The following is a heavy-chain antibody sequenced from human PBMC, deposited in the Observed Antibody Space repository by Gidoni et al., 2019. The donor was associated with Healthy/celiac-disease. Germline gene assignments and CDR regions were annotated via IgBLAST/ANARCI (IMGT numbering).Heavy chain of an antibody. J-gene: IGHJ4*02. Sequence: QVQLVESGGGLVKLGGYLRLSCADFGFTFSDYYMSWFRQAPGKGRECVSYSSSSGSTIYYADSVKGRFTISRDNAKNSLYLQMNSLRAEDTAVYYCARDGLRVAVAGPFDYWGQGTLVTVSS. CDR1: GFTFSDYY. V-gene: IGHV3-11*01. CDR3: ARDGLRVAVAGPFDY. CDR2: SSSSGSTI. D-gene: IGHD6-19*01.